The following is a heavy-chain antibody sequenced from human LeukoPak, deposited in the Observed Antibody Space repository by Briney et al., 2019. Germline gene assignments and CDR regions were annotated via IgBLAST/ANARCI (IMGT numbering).Heavy chain of an antibody. CDR1: GYSFTSYW. Sequence: GESLKISCKGSGYSFTSYWITWVRQMPGKGLEWMGRIDPSDSYTNYSPSFQGHVTISADKSISTAYLQWSSLKASDTAMYYCASDRSSKWYFEYWGPGTLVTVSS. D-gene: IGHD2-15*01. CDR3: ASDRSSKWYFEY. CDR2: IDPSDSYT. J-gene: IGHJ4*02. V-gene: IGHV5-10-1*01.